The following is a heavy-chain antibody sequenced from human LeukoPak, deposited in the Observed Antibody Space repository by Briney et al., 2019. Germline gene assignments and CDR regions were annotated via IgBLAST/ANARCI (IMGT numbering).Heavy chain of an antibody. CDR2: IIPIFGTA. CDR3: ASTSRAVYYFDY. J-gene: IGHJ4*02. V-gene: IGHV1-69*06. D-gene: IGHD6-19*01. CDR1: GGTFSSHA. Sequence: SVKVSCKASGGTFSSHAISWVRQAPGQGLEWMGRIIPIFGTANYAQKFQGRVTITADKSTSIAYMELSSLRSEDTAVYYCASTSRAVYYFDYWGQGTLVTVSS.